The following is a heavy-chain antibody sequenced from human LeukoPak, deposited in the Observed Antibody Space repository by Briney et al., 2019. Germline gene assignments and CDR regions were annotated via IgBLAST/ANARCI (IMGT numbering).Heavy chain of an antibody. CDR2: INPNSGGT. Sequence: ASVNVSFKASGYTFTVYYMHWVRQAPGQGLEWMGWINPNSGGTNYARKFQGWVTMTRGTSISTAYMELSRLRSDDTAVYYCARGTYSNHNYYYYYGMDVWGQGTTVTVSS. D-gene: IGHD4-4*01. V-gene: IGHV1-2*04. CDR1: GYTFTVYY. CDR3: ARGTYSNHNYYYYYGMDV. J-gene: IGHJ6*02.